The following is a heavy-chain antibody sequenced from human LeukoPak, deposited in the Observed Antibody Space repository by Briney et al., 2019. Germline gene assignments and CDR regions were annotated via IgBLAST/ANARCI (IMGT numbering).Heavy chain of an antibody. V-gene: IGHV3-53*01. CDR2: IYSGDT. J-gene: IGHJ4*02. Sequence: GGSLRLSCTVSGFTVSSNSMSWVRQAPGKGLEWVSFIYSGDTHYSDSVKGRFTISRDHSKNTLYLQMNSLRAEDTAVYYCARALNLLDPVTLDYWGQGTLVTVSS. D-gene: IGHD1-1*01. CDR1: GFTVSSNS. CDR3: ARALNLLDPVTLDY.